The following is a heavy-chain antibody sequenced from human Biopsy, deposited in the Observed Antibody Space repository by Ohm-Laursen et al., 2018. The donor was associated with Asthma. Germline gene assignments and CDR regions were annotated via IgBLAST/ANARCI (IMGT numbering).Heavy chain of an antibody. CDR2: VSSDGHNK. CDR1: GFVFSQCG. J-gene: IGHJ3*02. CDR3: ARESGQDSGGTGAFDR. V-gene: IGHV3-30*03. D-gene: IGHD4-23*01. Sequence: SLRLSCTAAGFVFSQCGMHWVRQGPGKGLEWVALVSSDGHNKYYKDSVKGRFTISRDNSKLRLYLEINSLRVEDSAVYYCARESGQDSGGTGAFDRWGQGIMVAVSS.